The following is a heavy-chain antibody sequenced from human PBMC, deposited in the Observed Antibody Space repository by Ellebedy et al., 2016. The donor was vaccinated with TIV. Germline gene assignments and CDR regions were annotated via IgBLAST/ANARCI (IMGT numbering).Heavy chain of an antibody. D-gene: IGHD3-3*01. CDR3: AKESLRFLEWLFAYFDY. CDR1: GGSIGDYY. J-gene: IGHJ4*02. CDR2: AHHSGAT. V-gene: IGHV4-59*13. Sequence: SETLSLTCTVSGGSIGDYYWNWIRQSPGKGLEWIGFAHHSGATYYNPSLKSRVTVTVDTSKNQFYLELSSVNAADTAVYYCAKESLRFLEWLFAYFDYWGQGTLVTVSS.